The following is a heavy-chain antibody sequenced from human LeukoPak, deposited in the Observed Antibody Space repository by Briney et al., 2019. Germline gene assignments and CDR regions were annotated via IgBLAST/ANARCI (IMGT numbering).Heavy chain of an antibody. CDR1: GFTFSSYE. Sequence: GGSLRLSCAASGFTFSSYEMNWVRQAPGKGLEWVSYISSSGSTIYYADSVKGRFTISRDNAKNSLYLQMNSLRAEDTAVYYCARYSGSPRVEGMDVWGQGTTVTVSS. CDR3: ARYSGSPRVEGMDV. J-gene: IGHJ6*02. D-gene: IGHD1-26*01. V-gene: IGHV3-48*03. CDR2: ISSSGSTI.